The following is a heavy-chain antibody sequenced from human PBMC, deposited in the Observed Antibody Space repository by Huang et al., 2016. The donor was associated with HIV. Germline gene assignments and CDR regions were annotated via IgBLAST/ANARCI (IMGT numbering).Heavy chain of an antibody. CDR2: ISAHKGDT. CDR1: GYTFTSFG. Sequence: QVHLVQSGPEVKKPGASVKVSCKASGYTFTSFGISWVRQAPGQGLEWMGSISAHKGDTNDAQKFRVRVTMTTDTSMRTAHMELRSLRSDDSAVYYCVVDDTSGYFSSDYWGQGTLVTVSS. J-gene: IGHJ4*02. V-gene: IGHV1-18*04. D-gene: IGHD3-22*01. CDR3: VVDDTSGYFSSDY.